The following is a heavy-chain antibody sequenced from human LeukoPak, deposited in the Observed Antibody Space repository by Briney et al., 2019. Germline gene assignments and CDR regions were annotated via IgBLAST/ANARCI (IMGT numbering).Heavy chain of an antibody. CDR1: GFTFSSYA. J-gene: IGHJ5*02. D-gene: IGHD5-18*01. Sequence: GGSLRLSCTASGFTFSSYAMSWVRQAPGKGLEWVSAISGSGGSTYYADSVKGRFTISRDNSKNTLYLQMNSLRAEDTAVYYCAKESGLKIQLWFDPGSNWFDPWGQGTLVTVSS. CDR3: AKESGLKIQLWFDPGSNWFDP. V-gene: IGHV3-23*01. CDR2: ISGSGGST.